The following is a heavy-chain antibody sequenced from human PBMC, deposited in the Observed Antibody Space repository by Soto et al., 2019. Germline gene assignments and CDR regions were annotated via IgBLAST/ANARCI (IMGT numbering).Heavy chain of an antibody. V-gene: IGHV4-59*01. CDR1: GDTITDYY. CDR3: ARASRNYFDY. CDR2: IYHSGST. Sequence: SDTLSLTCTVSGDTITDYYWSWIRQSPGKGLEWIGYIYHSGSTYYNPSLKSRVTISIDTSKTQFSLKLSSVSAADTAVYYCARASRNYFDYWGQGTLVTVSS. J-gene: IGHJ4*02.